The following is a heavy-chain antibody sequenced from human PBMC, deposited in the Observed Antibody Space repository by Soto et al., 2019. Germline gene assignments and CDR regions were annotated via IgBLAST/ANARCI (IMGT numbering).Heavy chain of an antibody. J-gene: IGHJ4*02. V-gene: IGHV1-24*01. D-gene: IGHD2-21*02. CDR1: GYTLTELS. CDR3: ATVPDAYCGGDCPPFDY. Sequence: ASVKVSCKVSGYTLTELSMHWVRQAPGKGLEWMGGFGPEDGETIYAQKFQGRVTMTEDTSTDTAYMELSSLRSEDTAVYYCATVPDAYCGGDCPPFDYWGQGTLVTVSS. CDR2: FGPEDGET.